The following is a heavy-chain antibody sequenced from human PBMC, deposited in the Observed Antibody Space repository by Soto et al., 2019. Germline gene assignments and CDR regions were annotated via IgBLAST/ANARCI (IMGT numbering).Heavy chain of an antibody. CDR2: INSDGSST. CDR3: ARDLAPYCSGGSCYPGRYYYYYYGMDV. J-gene: IGHJ6*02. V-gene: IGHV3-74*01. D-gene: IGHD2-15*01. CDR1: GFTFSSYW. Sequence: PGGSLRLSCAASGFTFSSYWMHWVRQAPGKGLVWVSRINSDGSSTSYADSVKGRFTISRDNAKNTLYLQMNSLRAEDTAVYYCARDLAPYCSGGSCYPGRYYYYYYGMDVWGQGTTVTVSS.